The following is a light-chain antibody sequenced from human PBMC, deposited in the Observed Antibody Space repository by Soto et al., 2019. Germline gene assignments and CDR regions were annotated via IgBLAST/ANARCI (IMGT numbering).Light chain of an antibody. CDR3: QKYNSAPWT. CDR2: AAS. CDR1: QGISNY. V-gene: IGKV1-27*01. J-gene: IGKJ1*01. Sequence: DIQMTQSPSSVSTYGGDRVTITCRASQGISNYLAWYQQKPGTVPKLLISAASTLQTGVPSRFSGGGSGTDFTLTIRSLPPEDVATYYCQKYNSAPWTFGQGTKVDIK.